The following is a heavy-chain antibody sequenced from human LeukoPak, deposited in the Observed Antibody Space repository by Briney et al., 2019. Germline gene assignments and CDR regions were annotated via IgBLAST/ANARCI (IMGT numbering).Heavy chain of an antibody. CDR2: VSYSGNT. CDR1: GGSITSISYY. V-gene: IGHV4-39*01. J-gene: IGHJ4*02. CDR3: ARVLRHYYDSSGYFDY. Sequence: SETLSLTCAVSGGSITSISYYWGWIRQPPGKGLQWIGSVSYSGNTYYNPSLKSRVTISVDTSKNQFSLKLSSVTAADTAVYYCARVLRHYYDSSGYFDYWGQGTLVTVSS. D-gene: IGHD3-22*01.